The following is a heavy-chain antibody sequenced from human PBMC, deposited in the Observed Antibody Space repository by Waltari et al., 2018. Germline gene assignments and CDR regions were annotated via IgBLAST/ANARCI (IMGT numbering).Heavy chain of an antibody. J-gene: IGHJ4*02. V-gene: IGHV1-2*02. CDR2: INPNSGGT. Sequence: QVQLVQSGAEVKKPGASVKVSCKASGYTFTGYYMHWVRQAPGQGLEWMGWINPNSGGTNYAQKFKGRVTMTRDTSISTAYMELSRLRSDDTAVYYCARSGNYYDFWSGYSNFDYWGQGTLVTVSS. D-gene: IGHD3-3*01. CDR1: GYTFTGYY. CDR3: ARSGNYYDFWSGYSNFDY.